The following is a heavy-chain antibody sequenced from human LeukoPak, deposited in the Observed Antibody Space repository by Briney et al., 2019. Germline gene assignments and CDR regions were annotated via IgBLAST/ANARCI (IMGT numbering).Heavy chain of an antibody. J-gene: IGHJ5*02. V-gene: IGHV3-53*01. D-gene: IGHD3-16*01. Sequence: PGGSLRLSCAASGFTVRSSYMSWFRQAPGKGLEWASVIYNDGRTYYADSVKGRFIISKDISKNTLYLQMNSLRAEDTAVYYCAKDDNYIRFLSWGQGTLVTVSS. CDR1: GFTVRSSY. CDR3: AKDDNYIRFLS. CDR2: IYNDGRT.